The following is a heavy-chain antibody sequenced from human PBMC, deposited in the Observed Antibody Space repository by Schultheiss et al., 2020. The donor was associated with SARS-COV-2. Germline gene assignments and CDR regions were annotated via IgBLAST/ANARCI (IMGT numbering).Heavy chain of an antibody. CDR2: IRYDGSNK. D-gene: IGHD3-10*01. CDR3: ARDLGSYIPHWCFDL. Sequence: GSLRLSCAASGFTFSSYGMHWVRQAPGKGLEWVAFIRYDGSNKYYADSVKGRFTISRDNSKNTLYLQMNSLRAEDTAVYYCARDLGSYIPHWCFDLWGRGTLVTVSS. J-gene: IGHJ2*01. CDR1: GFTFSSYG. V-gene: IGHV3-30*02.